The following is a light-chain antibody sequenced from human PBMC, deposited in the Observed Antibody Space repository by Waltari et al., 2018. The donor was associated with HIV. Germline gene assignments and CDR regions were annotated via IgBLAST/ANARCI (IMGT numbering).Light chain of an antibody. Sequence: QSVLTQPPSASGTPGQRVTIPCSGTSSHIGSNPVNWYQQLPGTAPKLLIYGNNQRPSGVPDRFSGSKSGTSASLAISGLQSEDEAVYYCAPWDDSLNGWIFGGGTKLTVL. CDR3: APWDDSLNGWI. V-gene: IGLV1-44*01. CDR2: GNN. J-gene: IGLJ2*01. CDR1: SSHIGSNP.